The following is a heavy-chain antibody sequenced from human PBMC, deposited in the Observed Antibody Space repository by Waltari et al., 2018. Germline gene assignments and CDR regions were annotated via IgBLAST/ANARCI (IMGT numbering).Heavy chain of an antibody. CDR3: ARGNHYFDN. CDR2: MSSSGTII. Sequence: QVQLVESGGGLVKPGGSLRLSCVASGFTFTDHYMTWIRQAPGKGLEWLAEMSSSGTIIYYADFLKGLFTIPRDNAKNSLYLQMTSLRAEDTALYFCARGNHYFDNWGQGTLVTVSS. CDR1: GFTFTDHY. V-gene: IGHV3-11*04. J-gene: IGHJ4*02.